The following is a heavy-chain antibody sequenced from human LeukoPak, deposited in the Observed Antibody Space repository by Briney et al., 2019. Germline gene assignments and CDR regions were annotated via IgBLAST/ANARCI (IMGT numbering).Heavy chain of an antibody. V-gene: IGHV3-33*01. CDR3: ARGRRDGYNPSGY. CDR2: IWYDGSNK. J-gene: IGHJ4*02. CDR1: GFTFSSYG. D-gene: IGHD5-24*01. Sequence: PGGSLRLSCAASGFTFSSYGMHWVRQAPGKGLEWVAVIWYDGSNKYYADSVKGRFTISRDNSKNTLYLQMNSLRAEDTAVYYCARGRRDGYNPSGYWGQGTLVTVSS.